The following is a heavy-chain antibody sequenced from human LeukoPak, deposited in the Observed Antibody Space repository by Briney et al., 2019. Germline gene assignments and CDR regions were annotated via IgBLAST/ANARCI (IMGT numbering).Heavy chain of an antibody. CDR2: INPSGGST. CDR1: GYTFTSYY. CDR3: ARAPSTVVIPYYFDY. V-gene: IGHV1-46*01. Sequence: GASVKVSCKASGYTFTSYYIHWVRQAPGQGLEWTGIINPSGGSTSYAQKFQGRVTMTRDTSTSTVYMELSSLRSDDTAVYYCARAPSTVVIPYYFDYWGQGTLVTVSS. D-gene: IGHD4-23*01. J-gene: IGHJ4*02.